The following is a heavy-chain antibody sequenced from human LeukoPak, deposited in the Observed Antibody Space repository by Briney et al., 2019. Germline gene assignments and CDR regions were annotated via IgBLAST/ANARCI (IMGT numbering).Heavy chain of an antibody. V-gene: IGHV3-30-3*01. CDR1: GFTFSSYA. Sequence: PGGSLRLSCAASGFTFSSYAMHWVRQAPGKGLEWVAVISYDGSNKYYADSVKGRFTISRDNSKNTLYLQMNSLRAEDTAVYYCARSLRFLEWLLPFDHWGQGTLVTVSS. CDR3: ARSLRFLEWLLPFDH. CDR2: ISYDGSNK. J-gene: IGHJ4*02. D-gene: IGHD3-3*01.